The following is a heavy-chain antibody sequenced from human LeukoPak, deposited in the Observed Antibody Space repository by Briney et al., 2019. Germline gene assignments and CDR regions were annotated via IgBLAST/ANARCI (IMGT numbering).Heavy chain of an antibody. CDR3: ARPGAYCGGDCYFDY. V-gene: IGHV3-33*01. D-gene: IGHD2-21*02. J-gene: IGHJ4*02. CDR1: GFTFSSYG. Sequence: LPGGSLRLSCAASGFTFSSYGMHWVRQAPGKGLEWVAVIWYDGSNKYYADSVKGRFTISRDNSKNTLYLQMNSLRAEDTAVYYCARPGAYCGGDCYFDYWGQGTLVTVSS. CDR2: IWYDGSNK.